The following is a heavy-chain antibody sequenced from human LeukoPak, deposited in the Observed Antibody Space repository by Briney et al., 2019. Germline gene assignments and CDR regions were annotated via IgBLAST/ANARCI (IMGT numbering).Heavy chain of an antibody. CDR2: ISGSGGTT. CDR1: GFPFSSYA. CDR3: AKALSATVTTRPDD. J-gene: IGHJ4*02. D-gene: IGHD4-17*01. V-gene: IGHV3-23*01. Sequence: GGSLRLSCAASGFPFSSYAMSWVRQAPGKGLEWVSAISGSGGTTYHADSVKGRFTISRDNSKNTLHLQMNSLRAEDTAVYYCAKALSATVTTRPDDWGQGTLVTVSS.